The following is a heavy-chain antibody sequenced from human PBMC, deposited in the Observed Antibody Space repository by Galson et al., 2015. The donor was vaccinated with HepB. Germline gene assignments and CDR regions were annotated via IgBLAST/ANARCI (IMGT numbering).Heavy chain of an antibody. Sequence: SLRLSCAASGFTFSSYEMNWVRQAPGKGLEWVSYISSSGSTIYYADSVKGRFTISRDNAKNSLYLQMNSLRAEDTAVYYCARVGAALRGDYYYYGMDVWGQGTTVTVSS. CDR3: ARVGAALRGDYYYYGMDV. J-gene: IGHJ6*02. CDR2: ISSSGSTI. D-gene: IGHD1-26*01. CDR1: GFTFSSYE. V-gene: IGHV3-48*03.